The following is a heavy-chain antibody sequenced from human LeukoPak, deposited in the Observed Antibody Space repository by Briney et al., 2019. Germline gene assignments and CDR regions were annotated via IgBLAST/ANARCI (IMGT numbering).Heavy chain of an antibody. J-gene: IGHJ4*02. CDR3: AKDGRNYFDY. CDR1: GFTFDDXX. V-gene: IGHV3-43D*04. D-gene: IGHD1-26*01. CDR2: ITWDGGST. Sequence: AXSGFTFDDXXXXXVRXXPGXXXESVSLITWDGGSTYYADSVKGRFTISRDNNKNSLYLQMNSLRPEDTALYYCAKDGRNYFDYWGQGTLVTVSS.